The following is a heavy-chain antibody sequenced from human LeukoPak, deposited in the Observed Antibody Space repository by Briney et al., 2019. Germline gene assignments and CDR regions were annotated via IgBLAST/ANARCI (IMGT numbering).Heavy chain of an antibody. CDR1: GYTFTSYG. Sequence: ASVKVSCKASGYTFTSYGISWVRQAPGQGVEWMGWISAYNGNTNYAQKLQGRVTMTTDTSTSTAYMELRSLRSDDTAVYYCARTPYYYDSSGYYDYWGQGTLATVSS. CDR2: ISAYNGNT. D-gene: IGHD3-22*01. J-gene: IGHJ4*02. CDR3: ARTPYYYDSSGYYDY. V-gene: IGHV1-18*01.